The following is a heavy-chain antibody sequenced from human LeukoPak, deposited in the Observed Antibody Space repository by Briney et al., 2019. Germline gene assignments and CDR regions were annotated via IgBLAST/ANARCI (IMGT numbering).Heavy chain of an antibody. J-gene: IGHJ4*02. CDR3: AKDWTTVVTPKGYYFDS. D-gene: IGHD4-23*01. Sequence: PGGSLTLSCAASGFSFNNYAMSWVRPAPGKGLEWVSAISTTGGSTYYADSVKGRFTISRDNSKNTLSLQMDSLRVEDTAVYYCAKDWTTVVTPKGYYFDSWGQGTLVTVSS. V-gene: IGHV3-23*01. CDR2: ISTTGGST. CDR1: GFSFNNYA.